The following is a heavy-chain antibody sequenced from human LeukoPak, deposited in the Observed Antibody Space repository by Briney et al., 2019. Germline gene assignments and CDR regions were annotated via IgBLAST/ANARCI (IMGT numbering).Heavy chain of an antibody. CDR1: GYTFTSHD. V-gene: IGHV1-8*03. J-gene: IGHJ6*02. Sequence: GPVKVSCKASGYTFTSHDINWVRQATGQGLEWMGWMNPNSGNTGYAQKFQGRVTITRNTSISTAYMELSSLRSEDTAVYYCAREYYFGLDVWGQGTTVTVSS. CDR3: AREYYFGLDV. CDR2: MNPNSGNT.